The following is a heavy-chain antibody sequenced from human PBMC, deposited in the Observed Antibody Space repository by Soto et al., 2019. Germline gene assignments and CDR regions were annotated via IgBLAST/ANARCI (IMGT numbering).Heavy chain of an antibody. D-gene: IGHD3-10*01. CDR2: IYPGDSDT. CDR3: ALLARNNIYYGFES. J-gene: IGHJ5*01. Sequence: GESLKISCKASEYIFNTYWIAWLRQMPGKGLEYVGLIYPGDSDTKYGPSLQGQVSISADRSISTAYLHWTSLKASDTAMYYCALLARNNIYYGFESWGQGTLVTVYS. CDR1: EYIFNTYW. V-gene: IGHV5-51*01.